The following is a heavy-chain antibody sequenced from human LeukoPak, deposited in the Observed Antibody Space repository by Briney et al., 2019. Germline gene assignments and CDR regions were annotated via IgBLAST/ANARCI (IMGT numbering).Heavy chain of an antibody. CDR1: GFAFSSFA. D-gene: IGHD6-19*01. Sequence: PGGSLRLSCAASGFAFSSFAMGWVRQSPGKGLEWLSTNNGGGNTTFYADSVKGRFTISRDNSKNTLYLHMDSLRPDDTAIYYCTKELHVAVAVADYYYFYMDVWGRGTAVTVSS. J-gene: IGHJ6*03. CDR2: NNGGGNTT. CDR3: TKELHVAVAVADYYYFYMDV. V-gene: IGHV3-23*01.